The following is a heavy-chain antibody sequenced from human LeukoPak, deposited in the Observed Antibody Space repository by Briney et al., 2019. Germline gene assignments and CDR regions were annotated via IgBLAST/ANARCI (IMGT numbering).Heavy chain of an antibody. D-gene: IGHD3-22*01. Sequence: GASVKVSCKASGSTFSSYAISWVRQAPGQGLEWMGGIIPIFGTANYAQKFQGRVTITTDESTSTAYMELSSLRSEDTAVYYCARGPPPSSYYYDSSGNNWFDPWGQGTLVTVSS. V-gene: IGHV1-69*05. J-gene: IGHJ5*02. CDR2: IIPIFGTA. CDR3: ARGPPPSSYYYDSSGNNWFDP. CDR1: GSTFSSYA.